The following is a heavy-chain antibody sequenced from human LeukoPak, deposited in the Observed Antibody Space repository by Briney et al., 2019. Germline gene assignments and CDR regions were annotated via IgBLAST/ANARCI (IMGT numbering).Heavy chain of an antibody. Sequence: GTLRLSCAASGFTSSSNGMSWFGQAPEKGLEGIGFITHKAFGGTAEYAASVKGRFTISRDDSRSTAYLQMDNVRTADTGIYYCTRDEFGYGSNFFDYWGQGTLVTVST. CDR1: GFTSSSNG. J-gene: IGHJ4*02. CDR3: TRDEFGYGSNFFDY. V-gene: IGHV3-49*03. D-gene: IGHD3-22*01. CDR2: ITHKAFGGTA.